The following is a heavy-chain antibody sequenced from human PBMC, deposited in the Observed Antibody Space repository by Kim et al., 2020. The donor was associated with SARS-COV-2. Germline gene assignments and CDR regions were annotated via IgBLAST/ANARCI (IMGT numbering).Heavy chain of an antibody. J-gene: IGHJ4*02. Sequence: GKYCVDSVKGRFTITRDNAKNSLYLQVNSLRAEATAVYYCARERGGVTPYSGQGTLVTVSS. CDR3: ARERGGVTPY. CDR2: GK. D-gene: IGHD4-4*01. V-gene: IGHV3-7*01.